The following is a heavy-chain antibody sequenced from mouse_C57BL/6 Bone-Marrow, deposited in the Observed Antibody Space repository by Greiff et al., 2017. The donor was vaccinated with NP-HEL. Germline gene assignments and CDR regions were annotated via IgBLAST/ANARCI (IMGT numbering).Heavy chain of an antibody. V-gene: IGHV1-81*01. CDR3: ARDYYSNYVTKYYYAMDY. D-gene: IGHD2-5*01. CDR2: IYPRSGNT. Sequence: QVQLQQSGAELARPGASVKLSCKASGYTFTSYGISWVKQRTGQGLEWIGEIYPRSGNTYYNEKFKGKATLTADKSSSTAYMELRSLTSEDSAVYCCARDYYSNYVTKYYYAMDYWGQGTSVTVSS. CDR1: GYTFTSYG. J-gene: IGHJ4*01.